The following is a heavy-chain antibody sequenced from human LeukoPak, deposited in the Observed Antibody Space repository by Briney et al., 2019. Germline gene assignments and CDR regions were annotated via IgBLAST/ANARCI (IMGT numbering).Heavy chain of an antibody. V-gene: IGHV3-23*01. CDR3: AKDGAWGCSDY. CDR2: ISGNGGVT. CDR1: GFTFNIFA. D-gene: IGHD2-8*02. J-gene: IGHJ4*02. Sequence: HPGGSLRLSCAASGFTFNIFAMSWVRHAPGKGLEWVSGISGNGGVTYYADSVKGRFTVSRDNSKNTLSLQMISLRAEDTAVYYCAKDGAWGCSDYWGQGALVTVSS.